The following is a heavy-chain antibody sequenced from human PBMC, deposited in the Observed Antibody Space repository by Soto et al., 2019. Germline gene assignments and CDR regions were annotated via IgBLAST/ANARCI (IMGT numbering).Heavy chain of an antibody. CDR2: ISWNSGTT. CDR1: GFTFGDYA. J-gene: IGHJ6*03. Sequence: EVQLVESGGGLVQPGRSLRLSCAASGFTFGDYAMHWVRQPPGKGLEWVSSISWNSGTTAYADSVKGRFTISRDNAKNSLYLPMNSLRPEDTAFYYCAKGSPYHHYYMDVWGKGTTVSVSS. V-gene: IGHV3-9*01. CDR3: AKGSPYHHYYMDV.